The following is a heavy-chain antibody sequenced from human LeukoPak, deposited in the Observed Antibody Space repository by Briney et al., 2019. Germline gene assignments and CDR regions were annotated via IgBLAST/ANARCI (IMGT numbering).Heavy chain of an antibody. J-gene: IGHJ4*02. CDR1: GFTFSSYW. CDR2: IREDGSEK. V-gene: IGHV3-7*01. CDR3: ARESGSVASEVDFDY. D-gene: IGHD1-26*01. Sequence: GGALRLSCAASGFTFSSYWMSWVREAPGKGLEWVATIREDGSEKYYVDSVKGRVTISRDNAKRSLYLQMRSLRDESTAAYYSARESGSVASEVDFDYWGQGTLVTVSS.